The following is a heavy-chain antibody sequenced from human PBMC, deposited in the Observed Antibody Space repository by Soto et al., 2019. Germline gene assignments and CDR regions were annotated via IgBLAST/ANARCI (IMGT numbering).Heavy chain of an antibody. Sequence: TGGSLRLSCAASGFTVSSNYMSWVRQAPGKGLEWVSVIYSGGSTYYADSVKGRFTIPRDNSKNTLYLQMNSLRAEDTAVYYCASPALRSDYDPSVSVYYGMDVWGQGTTVTVSS. J-gene: IGHJ6*02. D-gene: IGHD3-3*01. CDR3: ASPALRSDYDPSVSVYYGMDV. CDR1: GFTVSSNY. CDR2: IYSGGST. V-gene: IGHV3-53*01.